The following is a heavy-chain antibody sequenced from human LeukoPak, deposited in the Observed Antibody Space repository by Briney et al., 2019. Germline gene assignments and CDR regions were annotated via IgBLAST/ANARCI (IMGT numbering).Heavy chain of an antibody. Sequence: GGSLRLSCAASGFTFSSYSMNWVRQAPGKGLEWVSYISSSSSTIYYADSVKGRFTISRDNAKNSLYLQMNSLRAEDTAVYYCARPGELLQSLPGDWGQGTLVTVSS. CDR1: GFTFSSYS. V-gene: IGHV3-48*01. J-gene: IGHJ4*02. CDR2: ISSSSSTI. D-gene: IGHD3-10*01. CDR3: ARPGELLQSLPGD.